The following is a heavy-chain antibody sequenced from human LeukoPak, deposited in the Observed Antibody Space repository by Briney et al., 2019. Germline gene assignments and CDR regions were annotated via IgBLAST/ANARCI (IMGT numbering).Heavy chain of an antibody. V-gene: IGHV1-18*01. CDR2: ISAYNGNT. CDR3: ARDSTLRFLEWLYNWFDP. J-gene: IGHJ5*02. D-gene: IGHD3-3*01. Sequence: ASVKVSCKASGYTFTSYGISWVRQAPGQGLEWMGWISAYNGNTNYAQKFQGRVTMTRDTSTSTVYMELSSLRSEDTAVYYCARDSTLRFLEWLYNWFDPWGQGTLVTVSS. CDR1: GYTFTSYG.